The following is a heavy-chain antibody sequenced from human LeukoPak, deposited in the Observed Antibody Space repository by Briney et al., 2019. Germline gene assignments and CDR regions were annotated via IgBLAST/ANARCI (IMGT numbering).Heavy chain of an antibody. V-gene: IGHV1-2*06. CDR3: AREFYPYYFDY. CDR2: VNPNSGGT. D-gene: IGHD3-16*02. J-gene: IGHJ4*02. CDR1: GYIFTGYY. Sequence: ASVKVSCKASGYIFTGYYIHWVRQAPGQGLDWMGRVNPNSGGTNYAQEFQGRVTMTRDTSISTAYMELSRLRPDDTAVYYCAREFYPYYFDYWGQGTLVTVSS.